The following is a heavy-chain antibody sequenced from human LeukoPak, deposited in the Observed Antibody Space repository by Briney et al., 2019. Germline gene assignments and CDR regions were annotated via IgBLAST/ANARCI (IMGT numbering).Heavy chain of an antibody. J-gene: IGHJ3*02. D-gene: IGHD6-13*01. Sequence: SETLSLTCTVSGGSISSSSYYWGWIRQPPGKGLEWIGSIYYSGSTYYNPSLKSRVTISVDTSKNQFSLKLSSVTAADTAVYYCASEQQLVHNAFDIWGQGTMVTVSS. V-gene: IGHV4-39*07. CDR3: ASEQQLVHNAFDI. CDR1: GGSISSSSYY. CDR2: IYYSGST.